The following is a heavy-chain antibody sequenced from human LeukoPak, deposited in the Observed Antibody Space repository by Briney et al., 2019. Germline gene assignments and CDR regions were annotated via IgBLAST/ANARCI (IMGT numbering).Heavy chain of an antibody. CDR2: MSGNGGST. CDR3: VKDKYYGSGSPTFDY. D-gene: IGHD3-10*01. CDR1: GFTFSSYA. J-gene: IGHJ4*02. Sequence: GGSLRLSCSAPGFTFSSYAMHWVRQAPGKGLEYVSAMSGNGGSTYYADSVKGRFTISRDNSKNTLYLQMSSLRAEDTAVYYCVKDKYYGSGSPTFDYWGQGTLVTVSS. V-gene: IGHV3-64D*06.